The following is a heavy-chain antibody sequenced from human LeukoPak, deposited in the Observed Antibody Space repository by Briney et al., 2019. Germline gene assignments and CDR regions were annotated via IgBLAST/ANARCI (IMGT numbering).Heavy chain of an antibody. CDR2: INHSGST. CDR1: GGSISSSSYY. D-gene: IGHD5-24*01. Sequence: SETLSLTCTVSGGSISSSSYYWSWIRQPPGKGLEWTGEINHSGSTNYNPSLKSRVTISVDTSKNQFSLKLSSVTAADAAVYYCARGRERWLQYGYFDYWGQGTLVTVSS. V-gene: IGHV4-39*07. J-gene: IGHJ4*02. CDR3: ARGRERWLQYGYFDY.